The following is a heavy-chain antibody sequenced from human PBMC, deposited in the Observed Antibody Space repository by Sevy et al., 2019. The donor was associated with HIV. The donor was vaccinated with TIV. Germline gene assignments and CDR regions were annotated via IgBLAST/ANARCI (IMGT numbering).Heavy chain of an antibody. CDR1: GYTLSELS. Sequence: ASVKVSCKVFGYTLSELSMHWVRQTPGKGLEWMGSFDPEDGETIYAQKFQGRVAMTEDTSTDTAYMELRILRSEDTAVFYCAITKDYYDNSGYPFDYWGQGTLVTVSS. J-gene: IGHJ4*02. CDR2: FDPEDGET. D-gene: IGHD3-22*01. CDR3: AITKDYYDNSGYPFDY. V-gene: IGHV1-24*01.